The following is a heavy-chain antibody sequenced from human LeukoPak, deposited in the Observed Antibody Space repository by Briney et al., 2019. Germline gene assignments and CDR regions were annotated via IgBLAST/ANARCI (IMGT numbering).Heavy chain of an antibody. D-gene: IGHD2-2*01. CDR3: ARHYRDEYQLPLWFDP. CDR1: GYSFTSYW. V-gene: IGHV5-51*01. CDR2: IYPGDSDT. J-gene: IGHJ5*02. Sequence: GESLKISWKGSGYSFTSYWIGWVRQMPGKGLEWMGIIYPGDSDTRYSPSFQGQVTISADKSISTAYLQWSSLKASDTAMYYCARHYRDEYQLPLWFDPWGQGTLVTVSS.